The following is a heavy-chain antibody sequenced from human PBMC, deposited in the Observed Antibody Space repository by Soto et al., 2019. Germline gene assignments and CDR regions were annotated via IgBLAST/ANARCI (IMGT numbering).Heavy chain of an antibody. CDR1: GFTFGDYA. Sequence: GGSLRLSCTASGFTFGDYAMSWFRQAPGKGLEWVGFIRSKAYGGTTEYAASVKGRFTISRDDSKSIAYLQMNSLKTEDTAVYYCTRGDPMVVVITDAFDIWGQGTMVTVSS. CDR3: TRGDPMVVVITDAFDI. D-gene: IGHD3-22*01. CDR2: IRSKAYGGTT. J-gene: IGHJ3*02. V-gene: IGHV3-49*03.